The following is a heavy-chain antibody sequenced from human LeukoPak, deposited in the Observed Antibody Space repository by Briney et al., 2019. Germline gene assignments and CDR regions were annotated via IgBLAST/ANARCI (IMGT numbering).Heavy chain of an antibody. CDR1: GGSVSSDY. D-gene: IGHD3-9*01. CDR2: ISYSGSS. Sequence: SETLSLTCTVSGGSVSSDYWSWIRQPPGKGLEWIGWISYSGSSNYSPSLKSRVTLSVDTSKNQFSLKLSSVTAADTAVYYCARHYDILTGYYYWGQGTLVTVSS. J-gene: IGHJ4*02. CDR3: ARHYDILTGYYY. V-gene: IGHV4-59*08.